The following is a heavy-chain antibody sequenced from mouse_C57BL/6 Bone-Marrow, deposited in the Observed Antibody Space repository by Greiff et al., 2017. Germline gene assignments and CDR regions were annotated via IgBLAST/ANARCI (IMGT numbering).Heavy chain of an antibody. CDR2: IYPGSGST. D-gene: IGHD2-5*01. Sequence: VQLQQPGAELVKPGASVKMSCKASGYTFTSYWITWVKQRPGQGLEWIGDIYPGSGSTNYNEKFKSKATLTVDTSSSTAYMQLSSLTSEDSAVYYCARGGDYSNPYYFDYWGQGTTLTVSS. CDR1: GYTFTSYW. J-gene: IGHJ2*01. CDR3: ARGGDYSNPYYFDY. V-gene: IGHV1-55*01.